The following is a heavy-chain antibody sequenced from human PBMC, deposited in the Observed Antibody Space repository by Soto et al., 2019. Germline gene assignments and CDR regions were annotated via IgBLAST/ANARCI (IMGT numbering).Heavy chain of an antibody. CDR2: IYYSGST. Sequence: PSETLSLTCTVSGGSISSYYWSWIRQPPGKGLEWIGYIYYSGSTNYNPSLKSRVTISVDTSKNQFSLKLSSVTAADTAVYYCARADAIVATISESWGQEPWSPSPQ. CDR3: ARADAIVATISES. D-gene: IGHD5-12*01. J-gene: IGHJ5*01. V-gene: IGHV4-59*08. CDR1: GGSISSYY.